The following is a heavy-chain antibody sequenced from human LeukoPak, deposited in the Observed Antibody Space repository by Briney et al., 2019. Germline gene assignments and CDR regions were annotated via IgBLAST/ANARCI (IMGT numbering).Heavy chain of an antibody. Sequence: ASVKVSCKASGYTFTSYGISWVRQAPGQGLERMGWISAYNGNTNLAQKLQGRVTMTTDTSTSTAYMDLRSLRSDDTAVYYCARDQAATNTQVRFCLDWGQGTLVTVSS. CDR1: GYTFTSYG. D-gene: IGHD3-9*01. J-gene: IGHJ4*02. CDR3: ARDQAATNTQVRFCLD. V-gene: IGHV1-18*01. CDR2: ISAYNGNT.